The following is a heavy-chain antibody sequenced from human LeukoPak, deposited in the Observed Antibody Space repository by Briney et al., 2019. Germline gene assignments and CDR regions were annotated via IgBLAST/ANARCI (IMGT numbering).Heavy chain of an antibody. J-gene: IGHJ6*02. CDR2: ISGSGGST. CDR3: ANLARPGPIYYYYGMDV. CDR1: GFTFSSYA. D-gene: IGHD2-21*01. Sequence: GGSLRLSCAASGFTFSSYAMSWVRQAPGKGLEWVSAISGSGGSTYYADSVKGRFTISRDNSKNTLYLQMNSLRAEDTAVYYCANLARPGPIYYYYGMDVWGQGTTVTVSS. V-gene: IGHV3-23*01.